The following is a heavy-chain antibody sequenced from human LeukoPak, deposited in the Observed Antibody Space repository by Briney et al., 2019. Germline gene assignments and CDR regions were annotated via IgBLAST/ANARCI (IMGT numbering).Heavy chain of an antibody. Sequence: PGGSLRLSCAASGFTFSSYSMNWVRQAPGKGLEWVSYISSSSSTIYYADSVKGRFTISRDNAKNSLFLQMDGLRAEDTAVYYCARGIQYSSSPGGDYWGQGTLVTVSS. J-gene: IGHJ4*02. CDR2: ISSSSSTI. CDR3: ARGIQYSSSPGGDY. CDR1: GFTFSSYS. D-gene: IGHD6-6*01. V-gene: IGHV3-48*04.